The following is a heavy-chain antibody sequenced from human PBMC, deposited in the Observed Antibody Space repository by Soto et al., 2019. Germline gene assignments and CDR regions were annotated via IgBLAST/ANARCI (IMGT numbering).Heavy chain of an antibody. Sequence: QVQLVQSGAEVKKPGASVKVSCKASGYTFTSYDINWVRQATGQGLEWMGWMNPNSGNTGYAQKFQGRVTMTRNTSIRTAYMELSSLRSEDTAVYYCARDSSIAVAGTLEDYYYYGMDVWGQGTTVTVSS. V-gene: IGHV1-8*01. D-gene: IGHD6-19*01. CDR1: GYTFTSYD. CDR3: ARDSSIAVAGTLEDYYYYGMDV. CDR2: MNPNSGNT. J-gene: IGHJ6*02.